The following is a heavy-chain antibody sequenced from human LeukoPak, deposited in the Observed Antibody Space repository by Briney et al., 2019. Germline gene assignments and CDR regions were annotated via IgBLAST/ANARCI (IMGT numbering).Heavy chain of an antibody. V-gene: IGHV4-59*01. J-gene: IGHJ6*03. D-gene: IGHD3-10*01. CDR3: ARVVVPRVFHGSGHYYYMGV. CDR1: GESISGFY. CDR2: IYYSGST. Sequence: SETLSLTCTVSGESISGFYWTWIRQPPGRRLEWIGYIYYSGSTNYNPSLKSRVTISVDTSKNQFSLRLSSVTAADTAVYYCARVVVPRVFHGSGHYYYMGVWGKGTTVTISS.